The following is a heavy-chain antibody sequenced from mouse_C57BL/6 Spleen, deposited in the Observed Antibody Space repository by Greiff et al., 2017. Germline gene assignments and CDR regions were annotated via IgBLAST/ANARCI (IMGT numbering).Heavy chain of an antibody. CDR2: IYPYNVGT. CDR3: DLDY. Sequence: EVQLQQSGPELVKPGASVKMSCKASGYTFTSYVMHWVKQKPGQGLVWIGYIYPYNVGTKYNEKFKGTATLTSDKSSSTAYMELSSLTSEDCAVYWGDLDYWGQGTTLTVSS. J-gene: IGHJ2*01. V-gene: IGHV1-14*01. CDR1: GYTFTSYV. D-gene: IGHD3-3*01.